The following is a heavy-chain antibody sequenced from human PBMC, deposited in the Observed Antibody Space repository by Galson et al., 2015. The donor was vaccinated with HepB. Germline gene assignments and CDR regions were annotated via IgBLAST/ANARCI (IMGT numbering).Heavy chain of an antibody. CDR2: ISGSGDST. J-gene: IGHJ4*02. CDR3: AKRDSDCSSTTICLTPLLHY. D-gene: IGHD2/OR15-2a*01. V-gene: IGHV3-23*01. CDR1: GFTFSSYA. Sequence: SLRLSCAASGFTFSSYAMSWVRQAPGKGLEWVSSISGSGDSTYYADSVKGRFTISRDNSKNTLYLQMSSLRAEDTAVYYCAKRDSDCSSTTICLTPLLHYWGQGTLVTVSS.